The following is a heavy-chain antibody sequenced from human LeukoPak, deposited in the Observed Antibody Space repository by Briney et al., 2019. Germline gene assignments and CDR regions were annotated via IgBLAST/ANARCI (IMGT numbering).Heavy chain of an antibody. Sequence: GGSLRLSCAVSGFTFTTYWMSWVRQAPGKGLEWVANINQDGSVKYYVDSLKDRFTIYRDNAKNSLYLQMNSLRAEDTAIYYYARIGYSSSSNDWWGQGTLVSVSS. V-gene: IGHV3-7*01. CDR1: GFTFTTYW. CDR2: INQDGSVK. D-gene: IGHD6-6*01. J-gene: IGHJ4*02. CDR3: ARIGYSSSSNDW.